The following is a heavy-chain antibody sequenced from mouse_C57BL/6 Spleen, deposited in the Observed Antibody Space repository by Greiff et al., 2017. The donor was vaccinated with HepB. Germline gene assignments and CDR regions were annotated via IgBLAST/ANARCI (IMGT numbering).Heavy chain of an antibody. D-gene: IGHD1-1*01. J-gene: IGHJ2*01. CDR3: AITTVVSYYFDD. CDR2: IYPGSGST. V-gene: IGHV1-55*01. CDR1: GYTFTSYW. Sequence: QVQLQQPGAELVKPGASVKMSCKASGYTFTSYWITWVKQRPGQGLEWIGDIYPGSGSTNYNEKFKSKATLTVDTSSSTAYMQLSSLTSEDSAVYYCAITTVVSYYFDDWGQGTTLTVSS.